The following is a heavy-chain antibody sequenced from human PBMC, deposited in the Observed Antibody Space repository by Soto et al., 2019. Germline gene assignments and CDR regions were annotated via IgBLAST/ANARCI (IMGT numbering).Heavy chain of an antibody. CDR2: IKQDGSEK. CDR1: GFTFSSYW. CDR3: ARERVAPDDAFDI. V-gene: IGHV3-7*01. Sequence: GGSLSLSCAASGFTFSSYWMSWVRQAPGKGLEWVANIKQDGSEKYYVDSVKGRFTISRDNAKNSLYLQMNSLRAEDTAVYYCARERVAPDDAFDIWGQGTMVTVSS. J-gene: IGHJ3*02. D-gene: IGHD6-25*01.